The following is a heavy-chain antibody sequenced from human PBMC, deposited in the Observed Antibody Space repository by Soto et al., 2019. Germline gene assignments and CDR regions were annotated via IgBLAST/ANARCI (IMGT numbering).Heavy chain of an antibody. CDR1: GYSFTSYW. J-gene: IGHJ3*02. V-gene: IGHV5-51*01. Sequence: GESLKISCKGSGYSFTSYWIGWVRQMPGKGLEWMGIIYPGDSDTRYSPSFQGQVTISADKSISTAYLQWSSLKASDTAMYYYASPQRALGYCSSTSCYMNGAFDIWGQGTMVTVSS. CDR3: ASPQRALGYCSSTSCYMNGAFDI. CDR2: IYPGDSDT. D-gene: IGHD2-2*02.